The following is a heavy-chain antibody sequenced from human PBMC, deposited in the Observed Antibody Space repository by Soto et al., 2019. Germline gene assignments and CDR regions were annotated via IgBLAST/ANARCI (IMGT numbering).Heavy chain of an antibody. J-gene: IGHJ5*02. V-gene: IGHV4-34*01. CDR1: GGSFSGYY. D-gene: IGHD3-3*01. CDR3: ARALTDFWSGSSWFDP. CDR2: INHSGST. Sequence: QVQLQQWGAGLLKPSEALSLTCAVYGGSFSGYYWSWIRQPPGKGLEWIGEINHSGSTNYNPSLKSRVTISVDTSKNQFSLKLSSVTAADTAVYYCARALTDFWSGSSWFDPWGQGTLVTVSS.